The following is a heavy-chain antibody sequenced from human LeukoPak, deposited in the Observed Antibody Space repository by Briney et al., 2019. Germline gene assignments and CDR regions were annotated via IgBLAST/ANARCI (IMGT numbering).Heavy chain of an antibody. V-gene: IGHV3-7*01. Sequence: GGALRLSCTTSGFTFSSYWMSWVRQAPGKGLEWVANIKQDGGEKNYVDSLKGRFTISRAHAKNSLYLQMNSLRAEDTAIYSCARAPIVVVPTWRPTYFDYWAREPWSPSPQ. CDR1: GFTFSSYW. D-gene: IGHD2-2*01. CDR3: ARAPIVVVPTWRPTYFDY. J-gene: IGHJ4*02. CDR2: IKQDGGEK.